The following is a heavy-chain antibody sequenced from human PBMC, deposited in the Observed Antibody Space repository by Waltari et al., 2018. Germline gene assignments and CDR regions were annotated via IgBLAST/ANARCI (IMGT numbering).Heavy chain of an antibody. V-gene: IGHV1-69-2*01. J-gene: IGHJ5*02. CDR2: VDPADGKT. D-gene: IGHD3-9*01. Sequence: EVQLVQSGAEVKKPGATVKISCKASGYLFRNYYMHWLRQAPGKGLGWMGRVDPADGKTIYADKLQGRIIITTNRPTRTVFMEVTSLTSDDAAVYYCATSGMDLSGVTINWFDPWGQGTLLTVSS. CDR1: GYLFRNYY. CDR3: ATSGMDLSGVTINWFDP.